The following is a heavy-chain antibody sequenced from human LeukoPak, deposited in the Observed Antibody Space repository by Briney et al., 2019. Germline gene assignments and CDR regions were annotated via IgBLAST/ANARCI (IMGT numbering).Heavy chain of an antibody. D-gene: IGHD3-3*01. J-gene: IGHJ4*02. CDR1: GGSFSGYY. CDR2: INHSGST. CDR3: ARGHYDFWSGYYMAERFDY. Sequence: SETLSLTCAVYGGSFSGYYWSWIRQPPGKGLEWIGEINHSGSTNYNPSLKSRVTISVDTSKNQFSLKLSSVTAADTAVYCCARGHYDFWSGYYMAERFDYWGQGTLVTVSS. V-gene: IGHV4-34*01.